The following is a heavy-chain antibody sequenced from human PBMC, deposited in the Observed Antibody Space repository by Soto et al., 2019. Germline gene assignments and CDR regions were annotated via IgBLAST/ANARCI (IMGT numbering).Heavy chain of an antibody. V-gene: IGHV4-4*02. CDR2: SYHSGST. D-gene: IGHD6-13*01. CDR3: ARPYSSSGEVFDY. Sequence: QVQLQESGPGLVKPSGTLSLTCAVSGGSISSSSWWSWVRQPPGKGLEWLGESYHSGSTNSNPSLQSRVTISVDKAKNQFSLKLSSVTAADTAVHYCARPYSSSGEVFDYWGQGTLVTVSS. J-gene: IGHJ4*02. CDR1: GGSISSSSW.